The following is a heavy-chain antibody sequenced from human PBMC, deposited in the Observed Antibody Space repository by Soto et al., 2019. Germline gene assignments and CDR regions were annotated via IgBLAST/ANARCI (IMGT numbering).Heavy chain of an antibody. CDR1: GLSHRHSGMC. CDR2: IDLADEK. CDR3: ARIHGPNANYDQDY. J-gene: IGHJ4*02. D-gene: IGHD5-12*01. V-gene: IGHV2-70*13. Sequence: EPGNQAQRLALACSSPGLSHRHSGMCVSWIRQPPGKALEWLALIDLADEKDYSTSLKTRLTISKDTSKNPVVLTMTNVDPVHTATYYRARIHGPNANYDQDYWGQRTLVPV.